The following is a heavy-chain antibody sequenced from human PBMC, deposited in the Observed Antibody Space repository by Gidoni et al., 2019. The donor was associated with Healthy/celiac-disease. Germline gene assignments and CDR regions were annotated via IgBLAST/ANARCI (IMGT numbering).Heavy chain of an antibody. J-gene: IGHJ1*01. CDR1: GFTFSSYA. V-gene: IGHV3-23*01. CDR3: AKDRGYSGYDLRYFQH. CDR2: ISGSGGST. D-gene: IGHD5-12*01. Sequence: EVQLLESGGGLVQPGGSLRLSCAASGFTFSSYAMSWVRQAPGQGLEWVSAISGSGGSTYYADSVKGRCTISRDNSKNTLYLQMNSLRAEDTAVYYCAKDRGYSGYDLRYFQHWGQGTLVTVSS.